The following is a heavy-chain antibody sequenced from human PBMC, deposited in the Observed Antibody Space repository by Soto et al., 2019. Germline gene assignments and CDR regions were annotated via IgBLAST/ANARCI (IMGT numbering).Heavy chain of an antibody. D-gene: IGHD2-15*01. CDR1: GYTFITYN. CDR3: ARDYCSRGTCYFYP. CDR2: INPRGGST. J-gene: IGHJ5*02. V-gene: IGHV1-46*01. Sequence: QVQLVQSGAEVKKPGASVRVSCKASGYTFITYNMQWVRQAPGQGLEWMGIINPRGGSTTYAQRFKGRINMTTDTSTSTVHMELSSLRSEDSAIYYCARDYCSRGTCYFYPWGQGTLVTVSS.